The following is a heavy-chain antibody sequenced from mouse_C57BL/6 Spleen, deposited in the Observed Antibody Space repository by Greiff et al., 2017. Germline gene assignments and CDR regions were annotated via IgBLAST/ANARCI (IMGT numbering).Heavy chain of an antibody. Sequence: QVQLQQSGAELVRPGASVKLSCKASGYTFTDYYINWVKQRPGQGLEWIARIYPGSGNTYYNEKFKGKATLTAEKSSSTAYMQLSSLTSEDSAVYFCARSWGGSLYYFDYWGQGTTLTVSS. V-gene: IGHV1-76*01. J-gene: IGHJ2*01. CDR3: ARSWGGSLYYFDY. CDR2: IYPGSGNT. CDR1: GYTFTDYY.